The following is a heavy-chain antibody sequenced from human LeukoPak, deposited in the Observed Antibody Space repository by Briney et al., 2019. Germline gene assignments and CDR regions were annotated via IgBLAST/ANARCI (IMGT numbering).Heavy chain of an antibody. J-gene: IGHJ6*02. V-gene: IGHV1-18*01. CDR1: GYTFRSFG. D-gene: IGHD3-3*01. CDR3: ARDPTIIYDFWSGYRDYGMDV. Sequence: GASVKVSCQASGYTFRSFGISWVRQAPGQGLEWMGWISGYNGDTNLAQKLQGRVTMTTDTSTSTAYMELRSLRSDDTAVYYCARDPTIIYDFWSGYRDYGMDVWGQGTTVTVSS. CDR2: ISGYNGDT.